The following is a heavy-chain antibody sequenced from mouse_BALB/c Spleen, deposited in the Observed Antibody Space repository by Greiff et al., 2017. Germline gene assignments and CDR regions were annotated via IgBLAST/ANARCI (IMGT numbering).Heavy chain of an antibody. CDR2: INSNGGST. Sequence: EVKLMESGGGLVKLGGSLKLSCAASGFTFSSYYMSWVRQTPEKRLELVAAINSNGGSTYYPASVKGRFTISRDNAKNTLYLQMSSLKSEDTAMYYCTRDNGDYFDYWGQGTTRTVAS. D-gene: IGHD1-3*01. CDR3: TRDNGDYFDY. V-gene: IGHV5-6-2*01. CDR1: GFTFSSYY. J-gene: IGHJ2*01.